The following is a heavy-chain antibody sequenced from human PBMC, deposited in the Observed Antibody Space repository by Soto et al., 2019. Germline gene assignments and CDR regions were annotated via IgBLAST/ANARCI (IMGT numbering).Heavy chain of an antibody. CDR1: GGSISSGGYS. D-gene: IGHD3-10*01. CDR2: IYHSGST. V-gene: IGHV4-30-2*01. J-gene: IGHJ5*02. CDR3: AYVXSIAGGRFAP. Sequence: PSETLSLTCAVSGGSISSGGYSWSWIRQPPGKGLEWIGYIYHSGSTYYNPSLKSRVTISVDRSKNQFSLKLSSVTAADTAVYFCAYVXSIAGGRFAPWSQGTLVTVSS.